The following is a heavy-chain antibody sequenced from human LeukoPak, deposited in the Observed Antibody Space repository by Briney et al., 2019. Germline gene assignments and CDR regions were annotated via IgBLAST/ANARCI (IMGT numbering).Heavy chain of an antibody. D-gene: IGHD3-10*01. Sequence: GGSLRLSCAASGFTFSSYGMRWVRQAPGKGLEWVAFIRYDGSNKYYADSVKGRFTISRDNSKNTLYLQMNSLRAEDTAVYYCAKDQYYYGSGSPHYWGQGTLVTVSS. CDR2: IRYDGSNK. J-gene: IGHJ4*02. CDR3: AKDQYYYGSGSPHY. V-gene: IGHV3-30*02. CDR1: GFTFSSYG.